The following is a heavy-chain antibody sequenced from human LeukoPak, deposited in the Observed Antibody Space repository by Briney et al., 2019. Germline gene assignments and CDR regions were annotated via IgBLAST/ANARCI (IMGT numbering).Heavy chain of an antibody. J-gene: IGHJ5*02. V-gene: IGHV1-2*02. CDR1: GGTFSSYA. Sequence: ASVKVSCKASGGTFSSYAISWVRQAPGQGLEWMGAIIPNSGGTNYAQKFQSRVTMTRDTSISTAYTELSRLRSDDTAVYYCARDGITMVRGVGLHWFDPWGQGTLVTVSS. D-gene: IGHD3-10*01. CDR3: ARDGITMVRGVGLHWFDP. CDR2: IIPNSGGT.